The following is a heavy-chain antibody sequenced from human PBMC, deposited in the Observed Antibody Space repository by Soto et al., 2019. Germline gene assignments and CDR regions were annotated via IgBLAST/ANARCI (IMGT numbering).Heavy chain of an antibody. J-gene: IGHJ4*02. CDR3: ARRGSGSYYDY. CDR2: ISGSGGST. V-gene: IGHV3-23*01. CDR1: GFTFSSYA. Sequence: EVQLLESGGGLVQPGGSLRLSCVASGFTFSSYAMRWVRQAPVKGLEWVSGISGSGGSTYYXDSVKGRFTISRDNSXXXXXXXXXXLRAEDTAVXXCARRGSGSYYDYWGQGTLVTVSS. D-gene: IGHD1-26*01.